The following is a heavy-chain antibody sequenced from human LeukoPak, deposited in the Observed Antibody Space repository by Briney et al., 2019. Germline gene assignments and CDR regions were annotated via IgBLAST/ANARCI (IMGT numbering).Heavy chain of an antibody. Sequence: GGSLRLSCATSGFIFSRYWMSWVRQAPGKGLEWVANINQDESERNYVDSVKGRFTISRDNSKNTLYMQMNSLRAEDTAVYYCAKDLEYASWSGFDYWGQGTLVTVSS. CDR3: AKDLEYASWSGFDY. J-gene: IGHJ4*02. D-gene: IGHD3-3*01. CDR1: GFIFSRYW. V-gene: IGHV3-7*03. CDR2: INQDESER.